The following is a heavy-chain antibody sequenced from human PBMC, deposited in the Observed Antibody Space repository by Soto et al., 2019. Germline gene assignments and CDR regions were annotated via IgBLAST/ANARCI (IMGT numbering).Heavy chain of an antibody. CDR2: ISGSGGST. CDR1: GFTFSSYA. J-gene: IGHJ6*02. V-gene: IGHV3-23*01. Sequence: PGGSLRLSCAASGFTFSSYAMSWVRQAPGKGLEWVSAISGSGGSTYYADSVKGRFTISRDNSKNTLYLQMNSLRAEDTAVYYCAKSSGYYDFWSGYYDEHGYGVDVWGQGTTVTVSS. CDR3: AKSSGYYDFWSGYYDEHGYGVDV. D-gene: IGHD3-3*01.